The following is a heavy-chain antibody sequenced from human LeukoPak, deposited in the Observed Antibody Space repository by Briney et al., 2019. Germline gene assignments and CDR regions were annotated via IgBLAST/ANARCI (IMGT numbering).Heavy chain of an antibody. CDR3: ARIQRAGYLSRY. D-gene: IGHD3-9*01. J-gene: IGHJ4*02. Sequence: GGSLRLSCAGSGFSVSNNYMTWVRQAPGNGLEWVSSLYDSGATFYADSVKGRSTISRDDSKNTLYLQMNSLRADDTAVYYCARIQRAGYLSRYWGQGTLVTVAS. CDR1: GFSVSNNY. V-gene: IGHV3-53*01. CDR2: LYDSGAT.